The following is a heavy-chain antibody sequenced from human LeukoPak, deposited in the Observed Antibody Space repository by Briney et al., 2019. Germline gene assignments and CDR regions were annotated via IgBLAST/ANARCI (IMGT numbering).Heavy chain of an antibody. CDR2: IYYSGST. D-gene: IGHD3-22*01. J-gene: IGHJ4*02. V-gene: IGHV4-39*07. Sequence: SETLSLTCTVSGGSISSSSYYWGWIRQPPGKGLEWIGSIYYSGSTYYNPSLKSRVTISVDTSKNQFSLKLSSVTAADRAVYYCARGDSSGYYFPYYFDYWGQGTLVTVSS. CDR1: GGSISSSSYY. CDR3: ARGDSSGYYFPYYFDY.